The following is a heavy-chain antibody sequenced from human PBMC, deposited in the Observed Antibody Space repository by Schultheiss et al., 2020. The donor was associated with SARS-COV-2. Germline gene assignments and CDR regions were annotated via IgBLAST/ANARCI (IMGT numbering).Heavy chain of an antibody. CDR1: GGSFSGYY. Sequence: SETLSLTCAVYGGSFSGYYWSWIRQPPGKGLEWIGSIYYSGSTYYNPSLKSRVTISVDTSKNQFSLKLSSVTAADTAVYYCARGEGLGLRLGELATRFDPWGQGTLVTVSS. D-gene: IGHD3-16*01. V-gene: IGHV4-34*01. CDR2: IYYSGST. CDR3: ARGEGLGLRLGELATRFDP. J-gene: IGHJ5*02.